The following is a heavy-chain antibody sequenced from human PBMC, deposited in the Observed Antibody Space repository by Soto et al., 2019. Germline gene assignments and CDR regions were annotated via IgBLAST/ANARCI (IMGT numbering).Heavy chain of an antibody. Sequence: GGSVKGCWKAYGGPFSSYAISWVRQAPGQGLEWMGGIIPIFGTANYAQKFHGRVTITADESTSTAYMELSSLRSEDTAVYYCARANDILTGYVAGYNWFDPWGQGTMVTVSS. CDR3: ARANDILTGYVAGYNWFDP. D-gene: IGHD3-9*01. J-gene: IGHJ5*02. CDR1: GGPFSSYA. V-gene: IGHV1-69*13. CDR2: IIPIFGTA.